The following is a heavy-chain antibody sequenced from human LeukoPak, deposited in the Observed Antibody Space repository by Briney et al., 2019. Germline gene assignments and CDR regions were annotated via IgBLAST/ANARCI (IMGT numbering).Heavy chain of an antibody. CDR3: ARGVYIAAAQYGY. Sequence: PSETLSLTCTVSGGSISSYYWSWIRQPPGRGLEWIGYIYYSGSTNYNPSLKSRVTISVDTSKNQFSLKLSSVTAADTAVYYCARGVYIAAAQYGYWGQGTLVTVSS. V-gene: IGHV4-59*01. J-gene: IGHJ4*02. CDR1: GGSISSYY. D-gene: IGHD6-13*01. CDR2: IYYSGST.